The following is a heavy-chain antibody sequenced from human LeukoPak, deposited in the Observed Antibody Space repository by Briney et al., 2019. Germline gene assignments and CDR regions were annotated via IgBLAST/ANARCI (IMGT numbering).Heavy chain of an antibody. D-gene: IGHD3-9*01. J-gene: IGHJ3*01. CDR1: GGSLSSSSYY. CDR3: VRPDDNSFDF. Sequence: SEPLSLPCSVSGGSLSSSSYYGGWIRQPPGRGLEWIGNIYETGSTHYNPSLKSRVTISVDTSKNQFSLELSSVSAADTAVYYCVRPDDNSFDFWGQRTMLTVSS. CDR2: IYETGST. V-gene: IGHV4-39*01.